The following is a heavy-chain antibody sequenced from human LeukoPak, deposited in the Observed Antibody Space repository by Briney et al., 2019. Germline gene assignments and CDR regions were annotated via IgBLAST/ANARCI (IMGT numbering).Heavy chain of an antibody. D-gene: IGHD2-15*01. V-gene: IGHV3-30-3*01. Sequence: GRSLRLSCVASGFTFSNYAIHWVRQAPGKGLEWVAVISYDGSNKYYADSVRGRFTISRDNSKNTLSLQMNSLRADDTAVYYCARDVLVVVPVNLEPGYYYYGMDAWGQGTTVTVSS. CDR1: GFTFSNYA. CDR3: ARDVLVVVPVNLEPGYYYYGMDA. CDR2: ISYDGSNK. J-gene: IGHJ6*02.